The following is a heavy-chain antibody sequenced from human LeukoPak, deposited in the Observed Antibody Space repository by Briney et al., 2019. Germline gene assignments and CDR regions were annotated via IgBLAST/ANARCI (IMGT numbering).Heavy chain of an antibody. CDR1: GFTFSDYY. Sequence: GGSLRLSCAASGFTFSDYYMSWIRQAPGKGLEWVSYISSSGSTIYYADSVKGRFTISRDNAKHSLYLQMNSLRAEDTAVYYCAREVAGVVPAAPAGTNWFDPWGQGTLVTVSS. D-gene: IGHD2-2*01. V-gene: IGHV3-11*04. CDR3: AREVAGVVPAAPAGTNWFDP. J-gene: IGHJ5*02. CDR2: ISSSGSTI.